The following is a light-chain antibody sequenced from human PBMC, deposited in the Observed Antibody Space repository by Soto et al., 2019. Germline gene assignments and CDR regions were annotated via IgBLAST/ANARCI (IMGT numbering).Light chain of an antibody. CDR3: LQYGSSPNT. Sequence: EIVLTQSPGTLSLSPGERATLSCRASQSVSSSYLAWYQQKPGQAPKLLIYGASIRATGIPDRFSGSGSGTDSTLTFSRLEPEDFAVYYCLQYGSSPNTFGQGNKLEIK. CDR1: QSVSSSY. CDR2: GAS. J-gene: IGKJ2*01. V-gene: IGKV3-20*01.